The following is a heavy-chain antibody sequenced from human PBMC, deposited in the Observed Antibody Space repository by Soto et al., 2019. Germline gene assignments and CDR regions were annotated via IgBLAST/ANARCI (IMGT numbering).Heavy chain of an antibody. D-gene: IGHD2-21*02. V-gene: IGHV4-59*08. J-gene: IGHJ4*02. CDR2: IYYCAST. CDR3: ARYLPHCGGDCYSLDY. CDR1: GGSISSYY. Sequence: QVQLQESGPGLVKPAETLSLTCTVSGGSISSYYWSWIRQPPGKGLEWIGYIYYCASTNYSPSLKSRVTLSVDTPKNQFSLNLSSVTAAGTAVYYCARYLPHCGGDCYSLDYWGQGTLVTVSS.